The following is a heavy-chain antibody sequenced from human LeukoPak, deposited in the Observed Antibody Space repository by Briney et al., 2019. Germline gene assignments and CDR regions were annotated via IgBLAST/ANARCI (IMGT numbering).Heavy chain of an antibody. V-gene: IGHV3-30*18. J-gene: IGHJ4*02. CDR1: GFTFSNYG. D-gene: IGHD2-2*01. CDR2: ISHDASGT. CDR3: AKDPGYCSSTSCYG. Sequence: GGSLRLSCAASGFTFSNYGMHWVRQAPGKGLEWVAVISHDASGTNYANSVKGRFTISRDNSKNTLYLRMNSLRAEDTAVYYCAKDPGYCSSTSCYGWGQGTLVTVSS.